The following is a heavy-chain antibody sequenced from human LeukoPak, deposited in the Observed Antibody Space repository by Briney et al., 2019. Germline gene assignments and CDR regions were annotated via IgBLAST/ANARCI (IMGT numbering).Heavy chain of an antibody. CDR2: ISSSSSYI. J-gene: IGHJ4*02. V-gene: IGHV3-21*01. CDR1: GFTFSSYS. D-gene: IGHD3-22*01. Sequence: PGGSLRLSCAASGFTFSSYSLNWVRQAPGKGLEWVSSISSSSSYIYYADSVKGRLTISRDNAKNSLYLQMNSLRAEDTALYYCARYYDYDSRGYYYYFDYWGQGTLVTVSS. CDR3: ARYYDYDSRGYYYYFDY.